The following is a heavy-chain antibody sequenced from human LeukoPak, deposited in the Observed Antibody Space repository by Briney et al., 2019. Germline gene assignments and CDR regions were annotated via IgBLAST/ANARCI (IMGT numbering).Heavy chain of an antibody. V-gene: IGHV1-24*01. D-gene: IGHD5-18*01. CDR2: LDPEDGET. CDR3: ATDPRGYSYGYPSGAFDI. CDR1: GYTLTELS. Sequence: ASVKVSCRVSGYTLTELSMHWVRQAPGKGLEWMGGLDPEDGETIYAQKFQGRVTMTEDTSTDTAYMELNSLRSEDTAVYYCATDPRGYSYGYPSGAFDIWGQGTMVTVSS. J-gene: IGHJ3*02.